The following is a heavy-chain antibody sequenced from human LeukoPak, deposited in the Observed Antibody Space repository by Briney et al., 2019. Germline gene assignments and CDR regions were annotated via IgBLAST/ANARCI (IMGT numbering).Heavy chain of an antibody. J-gene: IGHJ4*02. CDR2: IYYSGST. D-gene: IGHD6-13*01. Sequence: SETLSLTCTVSGGSISSYYWSWIRQPPGKGLEWIGYIYYSGSTNYNPSLKSRVTISVDTSKNQFSLKLSSLTAADTAVYYCARAAYSSSWFPVLDYWGQGTLVTVSS. V-gene: IGHV4-59*01. CDR1: GGSISSYY. CDR3: ARAAYSSSWFPVLDY.